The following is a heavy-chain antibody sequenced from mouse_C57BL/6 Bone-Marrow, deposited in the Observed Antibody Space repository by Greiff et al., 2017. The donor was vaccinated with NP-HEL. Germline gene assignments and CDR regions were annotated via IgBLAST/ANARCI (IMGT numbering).Heavy chain of an antibody. J-gene: IGHJ1*03. CDR2: IRNKANGYTT. D-gene: IGHD2-1*01. Sequence: EVKVVESGGGLVQPGGSLSLSCAASGFTFTDYYMSWVRQPPGKALEWLGFIRNKANGYTTEYSASVKGRFTISRDNSQSILYLQMNALRAEDSATYYCARYGNYVDWYFDVWGTGTTVTVSS. V-gene: IGHV7-3*01. CDR3: ARYGNYVDWYFDV. CDR1: GFTFTDYY.